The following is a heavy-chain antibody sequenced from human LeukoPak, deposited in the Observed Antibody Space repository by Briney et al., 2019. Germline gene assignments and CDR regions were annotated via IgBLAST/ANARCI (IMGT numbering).Heavy chain of an antibody. CDR3: ARGKRNYYGSGTSRFDP. V-gene: IGHV1-3*01. CDR2: INAGNGNT. CDR1: GYTFTSYA. Sequence: ASVKVSCKASGYTFTSYAMHWVRQAPGQRLEWMGWINAGNGNTKYSQKFQGRVTITRDTSASTAYMELSSLRSEDTAVYYCARGKRNYYGSGTSRFDPWGQGTTVIVSS. D-gene: IGHD3-10*01. J-gene: IGHJ6*02.